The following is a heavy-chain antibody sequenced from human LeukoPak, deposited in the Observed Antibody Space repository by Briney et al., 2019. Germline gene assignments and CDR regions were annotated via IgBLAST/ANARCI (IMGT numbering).Heavy chain of an antibody. CDR1: GGSISSGYHD. CDR2: IYESGRT. V-gene: IGHV4-39*01. Sequence: AETLSLTCTVSGGSISSGYHDWGWIRQPPGKGLEGIGSIYESGRTHYNPSLRSRITISVDTSKSQFSLELSSVTAADTAVYYCARGARGSWSLFDYWGQGTLVTVSS. D-gene: IGHD6-13*01. J-gene: IGHJ4*02. CDR3: ARGARGSWSLFDY.